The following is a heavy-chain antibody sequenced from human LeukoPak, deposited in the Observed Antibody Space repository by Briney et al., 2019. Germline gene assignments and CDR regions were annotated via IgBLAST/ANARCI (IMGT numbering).Heavy chain of an antibody. Sequence: PGGSLRLSCKGFGFNFGGYPVSWFRRAPGKGLEWVAFMRSKGYGGAKEHAPSVKGRFTISRDDSTSVAFLQMNSLKAEDTAVYYCTRGVGYHFYMDVWGKGITVTVSS. CDR2: MRSKGYGGAK. V-gene: IGHV3-49*03. CDR1: GFNFGGYP. D-gene: IGHD1-26*01. CDR3: TRGVGYHFYMDV. J-gene: IGHJ6*03.